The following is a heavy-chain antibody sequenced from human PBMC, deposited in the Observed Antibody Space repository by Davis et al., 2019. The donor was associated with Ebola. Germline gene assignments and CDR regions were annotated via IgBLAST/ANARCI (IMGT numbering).Heavy chain of an antibody. CDR3: ARMRNFDY. CDR1: GFTFSSYA. V-gene: IGHV3-23*01. Sequence: GGSLRLSCAASGFTFSSYAMSWVRQAPGKGLEWVSVISGSGGSTYYAESVKGRFTISRDNAENSVFLQMNSLRAEDTAVYYCARMRNFDYWGQGTLVTVSS. CDR2: ISGSGGST. J-gene: IGHJ4*02.